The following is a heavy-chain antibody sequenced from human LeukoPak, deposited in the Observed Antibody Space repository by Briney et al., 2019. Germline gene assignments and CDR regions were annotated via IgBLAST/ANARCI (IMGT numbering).Heavy chain of an antibody. Sequence: GASVKVSCKASGGTFSSYAISWVRQAPGQGLEWMGGIIPIFGTANYAQKFQGRVTITADESTSTAYMELSSLRSEDTAVYYCARDGAGYCSSTSCQGAFDIWGRGTMVTVSS. J-gene: IGHJ3*02. D-gene: IGHD2-2*01. V-gene: IGHV1-69*13. CDR3: ARDGAGYCSSTSCQGAFDI. CDR1: GGTFSSYA. CDR2: IIPIFGTA.